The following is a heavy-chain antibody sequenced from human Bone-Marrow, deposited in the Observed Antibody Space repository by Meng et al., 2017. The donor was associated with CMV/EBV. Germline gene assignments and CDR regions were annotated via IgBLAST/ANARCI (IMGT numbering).Heavy chain of an antibody. CDR2: INPNSGGT. Sequence: GGSLRLSCAASGFTFSSYSMNWVRQAPGQGLEWMGWINPNSGGTNYAQKFQGRVTMTRDTSISTAYMELSRLRSDDTAVYYCAREPTFGPTTYYFDYWGQGTLVTVYS. D-gene: IGHD3-16*01. CDR3: AREPTFGPTTYYFDY. J-gene: IGHJ4*02. CDR1: GFTFSSYS. V-gene: IGHV1-2*02.